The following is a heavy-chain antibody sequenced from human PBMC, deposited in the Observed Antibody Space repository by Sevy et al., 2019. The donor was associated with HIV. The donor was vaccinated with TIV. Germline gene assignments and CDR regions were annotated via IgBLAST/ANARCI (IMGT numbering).Heavy chain of an antibody. Sequence: GGSLRLSCAASGFTFSSYAMHWVRQAPGKGLEWVAVISYDGSNKYYADSVKGRSTISRDNSKNTLYLQMNSLRAEDTAVYYCARDSTLIAARFDYWGQGTLVTVSS. D-gene: IGHD6-6*01. J-gene: IGHJ4*02. V-gene: IGHV3-30-3*01. CDR3: ARDSTLIAARFDY. CDR1: GFTFSSYA. CDR2: ISYDGSNK.